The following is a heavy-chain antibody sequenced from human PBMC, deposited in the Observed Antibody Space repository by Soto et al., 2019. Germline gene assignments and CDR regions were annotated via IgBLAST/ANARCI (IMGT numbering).Heavy chain of an antibody. CDR2: IFYRGST. J-gene: IGHJ4*02. CDR3: ARVVLGAPLYFDN. V-gene: IGHV4-61*01. Sequence: SGTLSLTCTVSGGSVSRGRHYWGWNRQPPGKGVEWIWYIFYRGSTNYNPSLKSRVTISVDTSKNQFSLKLSSVNAADTAVYYCARVVLGAPLYFDNWGQGTLVTVSS. CDR1: GGSVSRGRHY. D-gene: IGHD1-26*01.